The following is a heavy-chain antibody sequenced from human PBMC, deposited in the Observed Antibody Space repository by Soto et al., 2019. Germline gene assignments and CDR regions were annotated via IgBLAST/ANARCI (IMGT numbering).Heavy chain of an antibody. D-gene: IGHD3-9*01. J-gene: IGHJ3*02. CDR2: INPNSGGT. CDR3: ATALRYFDWLGPRHAFDI. V-gene: IGHV1-2*04. CDR1: GYTFTGYY. Sequence: ASVKVSFKASGYTFTGYYMHWVRQAPGQGLEWMGWINPNSGGTNYAQKFQGWVTMTRDTSISTAYMELSRLRSDDTAVYYCATALRYFDWLGPRHAFDIWGQGTMVTVSS.